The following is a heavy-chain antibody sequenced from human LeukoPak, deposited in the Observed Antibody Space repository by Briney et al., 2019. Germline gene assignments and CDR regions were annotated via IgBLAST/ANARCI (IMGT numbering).Heavy chain of an antibody. CDR3: ARGKRARDSRPLYYFDY. CDR1: GYTFTGYY. CDR2: INPNSGGT. J-gene: IGHJ4*02. D-gene: IGHD3-22*01. V-gene: IGHV1-2*04. Sequence: ASVKVSCKASGYTFTGYYMHWVRQAPGQGLEWMGWINPNSGGTNYAQKFQGWVTMTRDTSISTAYKELSRLRSDDTAVYYCARGKRARDSRPLYYFDYWGQGTLVTVSS.